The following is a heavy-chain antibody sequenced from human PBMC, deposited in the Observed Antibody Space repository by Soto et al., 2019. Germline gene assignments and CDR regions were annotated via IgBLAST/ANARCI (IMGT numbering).Heavy chain of an antibody. CDR1: GFTFSSYD. CDR3: ARETGVPGNWDFDL. J-gene: IGHJ2*01. CDR2: VSTSGNP. D-gene: IGHD3-3*01. Sequence: EVQLVESGGGLVQPGGSLRLSCAVSGFTFSSYDMHWVRQVTGKGLEWVSGVSTSGNPNYPDSLKGRFTISRDNAENSLYLQMNSLRVGDTAVYYCARETGVPGNWDFDLWGRGTLVTVSS. V-gene: IGHV3-13*04.